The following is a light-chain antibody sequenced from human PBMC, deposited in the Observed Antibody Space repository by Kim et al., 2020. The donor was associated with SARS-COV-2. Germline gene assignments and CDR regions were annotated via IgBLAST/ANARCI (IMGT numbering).Light chain of an antibody. CDR1: SGSIASNY. V-gene: IGLV6-57*03. CDR3: QSYDKNIPWV. J-gene: IGLJ3*02. Sequence: NFMLTQPHSVSESPGKTVTISCTRSSGSIASNYVHWYQQRPGSVPTTVIYEDDQRPSGVPHRFSGSIDSSSNSASLTISGLKTEDEADYYCQSYDKNIPWVFGGGTQLTVL. CDR2: EDD.